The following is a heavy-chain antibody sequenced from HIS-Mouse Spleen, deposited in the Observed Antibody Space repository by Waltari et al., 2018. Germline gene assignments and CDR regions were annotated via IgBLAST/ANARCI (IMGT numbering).Heavy chain of an antibody. J-gene: IGHJ3*02. CDR3: ARRLLTGDAFDI. V-gene: IGHV3-21*01. CDR1: GLTFSSYS. Sequence: VQLVQSGGALVKPGGSLTLSCAASGLTFSSYSMNWVRQAPGKGLEWVSSISSSSSYIYYADSVKGRFTISRDNAKNSLYLKMNSLRAEDTAVYYCARRLLTGDAFDIWGQGTMVTVSS. D-gene: IGHD7-27*01. CDR2: ISSSSSYI.